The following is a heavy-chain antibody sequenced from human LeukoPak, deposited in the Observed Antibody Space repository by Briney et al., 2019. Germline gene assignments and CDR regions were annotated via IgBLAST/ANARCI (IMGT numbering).Heavy chain of an antibody. D-gene: IGHD6-13*01. CDR3: AREGGDSSSWYPSRYYYMDV. V-gene: IGHV3-48*01. CDR2: ISSSSSTI. J-gene: IGHJ6*03. Sequence: GGSLKLSCVASRFTFSNHYMSWVRQAPGEGLEWVSYISSSSSTIYYADSVKGRFTISRDNAKNSLYLQMNSLRAEDTAVYYCAREGGDSSSWYPSRYYYMDVWGKGTTVTVSS. CDR1: RFTFSNHY.